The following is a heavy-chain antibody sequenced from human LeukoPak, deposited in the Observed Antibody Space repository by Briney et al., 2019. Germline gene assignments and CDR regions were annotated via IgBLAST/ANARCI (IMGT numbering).Heavy chain of an antibody. J-gene: IGHJ4*02. D-gene: IGHD3-22*01. CDR3: ARRNRDSSGSDTFDY. V-gene: IGHV3-30*04. CDR1: GFTFSSYE. Sequence: GGSLRLSCAASGFTFSSYEMNWVRQAPGKGLEWVAVISYDGSNKYYADSMKGRFTISRDNSKNTLYLQMNSLRAEDTAVYYCARRNRDSSGSDTFDYWGQGTLVTVSS. CDR2: ISYDGSNK.